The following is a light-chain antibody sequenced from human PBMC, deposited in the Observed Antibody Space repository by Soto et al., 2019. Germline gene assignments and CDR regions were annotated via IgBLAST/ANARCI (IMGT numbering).Light chain of an antibody. CDR3: QQYYTNSQAS. CDR2: KAS. J-gene: IGKJ1*01. V-gene: IGKV1-5*03. CDR1: QNIDNW. Sequence: DVQMTQSPSTLSASVGDRVTSTCRASQNIDNWLAWYQQKLGKAPKLLIYKASSLETGVPSRFSGSGSGTEFSLTISNLEPDDFATYHCQQYYTNSQASFGQGTKVEIK.